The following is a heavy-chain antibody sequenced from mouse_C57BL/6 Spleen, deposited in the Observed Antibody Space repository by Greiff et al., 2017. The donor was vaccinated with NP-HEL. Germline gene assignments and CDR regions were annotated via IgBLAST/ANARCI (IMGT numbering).Heavy chain of an antibody. V-gene: IGHV5-17*01. Sequence: EVKLMESGGGLVKPGGSLKLSCAASGFTFSDYGMHWVRQAPEKGLEWVAYISSGSSTIYYADTVKGRFTISRDNAKNTLFLQMTSLRSEDTAMYYCAIAYYGSSFAYWGHGTLVTVSA. CDR3: AIAYYGSSFAY. D-gene: IGHD1-1*01. CDR1: GFTFSDYG. J-gene: IGHJ3*01. CDR2: ISSGSSTI.